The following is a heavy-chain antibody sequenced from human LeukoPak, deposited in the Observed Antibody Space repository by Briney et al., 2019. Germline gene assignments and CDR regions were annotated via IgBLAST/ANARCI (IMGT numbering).Heavy chain of an antibody. CDR1: GGSISSYF. D-gene: IGHD6-19*01. J-gene: IGHJ4*02. Sequence: SETLSLTCTVSGGSISSYFWSWIRKPPGKGLEWIGHIYYSGRTNYSPSLKSRVTISVDTSKIQFSLILSSVTAADTAVYYCARDRGSSGWYGEGYFDYWGQGILVTVSP. CDR3: ARDRGSSGWYGEGYFDY. V-gene: IGHV4-59*01. CDR2: IYYSGRT.